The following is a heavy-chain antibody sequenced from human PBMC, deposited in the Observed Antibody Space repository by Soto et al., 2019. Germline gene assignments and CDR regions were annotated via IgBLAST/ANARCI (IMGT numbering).Heavy chain of an antibody. CDR3: ARDLGGWPDY. Sequence: ASVKVSCKASGYTFTNYGISWVRQAPGQGLEWMGWINAYNGNRNYAQKLQGRVTMTTDTSTSTAYMELSSLRSEDTAVYYCARDLGGWPDYWGQGTLVTVSS. D-gene: IGHD2-15*01. J-gene: IGHJ4*02. CDR1: GYTFTNYG. V-gene: IGHV1-18*01. CDR2: INAYNGNR.